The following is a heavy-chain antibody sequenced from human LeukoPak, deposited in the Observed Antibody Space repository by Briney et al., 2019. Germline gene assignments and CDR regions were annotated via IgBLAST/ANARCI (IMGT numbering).Heavy chain of an antibody. CDR1: GFTFSSSA. D-gene: IGHD3-10*01. V-gene: IGHV3-23*01. Sequence: GGSLRLSCAASGFTFSSSAMSWVRQVPGKGLEWVSGISASGGSTYYADSVKGRFTISRDNSKNTLYLQMNSLRAEDTAVYFCARDLSYYGSGSYYIYWGQGTLVTVSS. J-gene: IGHJ4*02. CDR2: ISASGGST. CDR3: ARDLSYYGSGSYYIY.